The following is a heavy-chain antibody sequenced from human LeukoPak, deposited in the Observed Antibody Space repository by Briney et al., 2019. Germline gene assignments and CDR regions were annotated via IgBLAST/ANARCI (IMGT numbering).Heavy chain of an antibody. CDR2: IKQDGSEK. D-gene: IGHD5-12*01. J-gene: IGHJ4*02. Sequence: GGSLRLFCAASGFTFSSYWMSWVRQAPGKGREWVANIKQDGSEKYYVDSVKGRFTISRDNAKNSLYLQMNSLRAEDTAVYYCARELGYSGYDFGGFDYWGQGTLVTVSS. V-gene: IGHV3-7*01. CDR1: GFTFSSYW. CDR3: ARELGYSGYDFGGFDY.